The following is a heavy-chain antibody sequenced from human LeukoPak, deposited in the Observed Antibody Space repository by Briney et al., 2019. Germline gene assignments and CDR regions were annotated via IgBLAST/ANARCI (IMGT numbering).Heavy chain of an antibody. CDR1: GFTFRSYG. D-gene: IGHD5-18*01. Sequence: GGSLRLSCAASGFTFRSYGMSWVRQAPGKGLEWVSSISSSSYIYYADSVKGRFTISRDNAKNSLYLQMNSLRAEDTAVYYCARFQDTATATVDYWGQGTLVTVSS. V-gene: IGHV3-21*01. CDR3: ARFQDTATATVDY. J-gene: IGHJ4*02. CDR2: ISSSSYI.